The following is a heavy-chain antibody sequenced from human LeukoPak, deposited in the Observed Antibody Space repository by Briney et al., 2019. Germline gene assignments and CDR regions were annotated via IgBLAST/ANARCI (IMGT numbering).Heavy chain of an antibody. CDR2: IIPILGIA. CDR1: GGTFSSYA. J-gene: IGHJ4*02. D-gene: IGHD5-24*01. Sequence: SVKVSCEASGGTFSSYAISWVRQAPGQGLEWMGRIIPILGIANYAQKFQGRVTITADKSTSTAYMELSSLRSEDTAVYYCASDGYNKGDYFDYWGQGTLVTVSS. CDR3: ASDGYNKGDYFDY. V-gene: IGHV1-69*04.